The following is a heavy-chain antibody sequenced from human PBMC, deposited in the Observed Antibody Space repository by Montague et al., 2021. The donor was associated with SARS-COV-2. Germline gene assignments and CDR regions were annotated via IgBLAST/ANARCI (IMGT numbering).Heavy chain of an antibody. CDR3: VRLGDGVVPSPILGVGPYYSYYYMDV. V-gene: IGHV4-34*01. J-gene: IGHJ6*03. Sequence: SETLSLTCAVHGGSLSTYSWNWIRQPPGKGLEWIGEIHHGGSTNYNPSLKSRVTISADTSKNQFSLMLTSVAATDTAVYYCVRLGDGVVPSPILGVGPYYSYYYMDVWGKGTTVTVS. CDR2: IHHGGST. D-gene: IGHD3-10*01. CDR1: GGSLSTYS.